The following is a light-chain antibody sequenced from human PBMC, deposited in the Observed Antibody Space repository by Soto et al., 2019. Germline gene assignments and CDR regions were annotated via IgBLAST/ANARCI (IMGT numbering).Light chain of an antibody. CDR2: GAS. CDR3: QQGHNWPLT. CDR1: QSISSE. V-gene: IGKV3-15*01. Sequence: EIVMTQSPATLSVSPGERATLSCRASQSISSELAWYQQRPGQPPRLLIYGASTRATGVPYRFTGSGSGSDFTLTISGLQSEDVAVYYCQQGHNWPLTFGQGTRLE. J-gene: IGKJ2*01.